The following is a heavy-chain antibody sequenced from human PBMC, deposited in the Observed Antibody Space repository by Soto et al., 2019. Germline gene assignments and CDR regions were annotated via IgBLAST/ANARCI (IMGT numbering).Heavy chain of an antibody. Sequence: QVPLVESGGGVVQPGRSLRLSCAASGFTFSSYGMHWVRQAPGKGLEWVAVIWYDGSNKYYADSVKGRFTISRDNSKNTLYLQMNSLRAEDTAVYYCARAGFCSSTSCYSLIGYWGQGTLVTVSS. D-gene: IGHD2-2*01. CDR2: IWYDGSNK. CDR3: ARAGFCSSTSCYSLIGY. V-gene: IGHV3-33*01. CDR1: GFTFSSYG. J-gene: IGHJ4*02.